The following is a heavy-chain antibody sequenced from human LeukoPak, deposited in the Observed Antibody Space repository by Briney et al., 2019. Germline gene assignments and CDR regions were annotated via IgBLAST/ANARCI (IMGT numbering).Heavy chain of an antibody. CDR2: IYSGGST. J-gene: IGHJ3*02. V-gene: IGHV3-53*01. CDR3: ARVLWQQLKAFDI. Sequence: GGSLRLSCAASGFTVSSNYMSWVRQAPGKGLEWVSVIYSGGSTYYADSVKGRFTISRDNSKNTLYLQMNSLRAEDTAVYYCARVLWQQLKAFDIWGQGTMVTVSS. CDR1: GFTVSSNY. D-gene: IGHD6-13*01.